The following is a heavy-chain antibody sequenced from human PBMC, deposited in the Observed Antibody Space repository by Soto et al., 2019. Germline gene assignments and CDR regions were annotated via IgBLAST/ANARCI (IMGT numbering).Heavy chain of an antibody. CDR2: ISPHNGKT. CDR1: GYTFTNYG. J-gene: IGHJ6*02. V-gene: IGHV1-18*01. CDR3: ANIGDLKTGSSSGQGTDGMDV. Sequence: ASVKVSCKASGYTFTNYGITWVRQAPGQGLEWMGWISPHNGKTHCAQKLQGRVTMTTDTSTSTASMVLRSLRSEDTAVYYCANIGDLKTGSSSGQGTDGMDVGG. D-gene: IGHD6-13*01.